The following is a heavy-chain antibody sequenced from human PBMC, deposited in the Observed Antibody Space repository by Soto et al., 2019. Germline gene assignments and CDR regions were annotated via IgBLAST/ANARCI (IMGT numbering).Heavy chain of an antibody. J-gene: IGHJ5*02. Sequence: SETLSLTCAVYGGSFSSYYWSWIRQPPGKGLEWIGQINHYGSTDYNPSLKSRVTISVDTSKNHFSLRLSSVTAADTAMYYCATHCSSTSCYYTFDLWGQGTLVTVSS. D-gene: IGHD2-2*01. V-gene: IGHV4-34*01. CDR2: INHYGST. CDR3: ATHCSSTSCYYTFDL. CDR1: GGSFSSYY.